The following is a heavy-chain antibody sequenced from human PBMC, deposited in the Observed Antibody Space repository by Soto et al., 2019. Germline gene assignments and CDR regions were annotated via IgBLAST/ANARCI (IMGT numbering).Heavy chain of an antibody. CDR1: GFTFSSYD. J-gene: IGHJ4*02. CDR2: ISSSSRTT. CDR3: ARQTRDTVVVAASTSYDY. V-gene: IGHV3-48*03. D-gene: IGHD2-15*01. Sequence: PGGSLRLSCAVSGFTFSSYDMNWVRQAPGRGLEWVSHISSSSRTTHYAEVVKGRFTISRDNVQNSLFLQMTSLRADDTAVYYCARQTRDTVVVAASTSYDYWGQGTLVTVSS.